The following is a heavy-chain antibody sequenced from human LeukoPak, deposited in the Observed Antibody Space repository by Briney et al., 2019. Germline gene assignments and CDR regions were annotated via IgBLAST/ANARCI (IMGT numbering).Heavy chain of an antibody. CDR2: ISSSGSTI. CDR1: GFTFSSYE. V-gene: IGHV3-48*03. CDR3: AREAATYGDAFDI. Sequence: PGGSLRLSCAASGFTFSSYEMNWVRQAPGKGLEWVSNISSSGSTIYYADSVKGRFTISRDNAKNSLYLQMNSLRAEDTAVYYCAREAATYGDAFDIWGQGTMVTVSS. J-gene: IGHJ3*02. D-gene: IGHD2-15*01.